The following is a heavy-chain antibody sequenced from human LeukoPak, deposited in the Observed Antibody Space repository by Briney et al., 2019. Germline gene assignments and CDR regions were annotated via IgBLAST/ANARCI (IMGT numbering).Heavy chain of an antibody. CDR2: IFPSGGEI. CDR1: GFTFSTFA. Sequence: PGGSLRLSCAASGFTFSTFAMIWVRQPPGKGLEWVSSIFPSGGEIHYADSVRGRFTISRDNAKNSLYLQMNSLRAEDTAVYYRAELGITMIGGVWGKGTTVTVSS. CDR3: AELGITMIGGV. J-gene: IGHJ6*04. D-gene: IGHD3-10*02. V-gene: IGHV3-23*01.